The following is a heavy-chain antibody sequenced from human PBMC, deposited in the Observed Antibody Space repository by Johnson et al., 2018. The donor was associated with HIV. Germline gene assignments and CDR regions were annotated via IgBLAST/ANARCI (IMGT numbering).Heavy chain of an antibody. J-gene: IGHJ3*02. CDR2: ISYDGSNK. V-gene: IGHV3-30*18. CDR3: AKDFVRWLVKRGAFDI. D-gene: IGHD6-19*01. Sequence: QVQLVESGGGVVQPGRSPRLSCAASGFTFSSYGMHWVRQAPGKGLEWVAVISYDGSNKYYADSVQGRFTISRDNSKNTLYLQMNSLRAEDTAVYYCAKDFVRWLVKRGAFDIWGQGTMVTVSS. CDR1: GFTFSSYG.